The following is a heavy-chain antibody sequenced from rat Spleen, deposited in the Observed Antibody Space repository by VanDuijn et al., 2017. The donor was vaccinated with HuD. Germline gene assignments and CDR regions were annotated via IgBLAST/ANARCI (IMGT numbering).Heavy chain of an antibody. V-gene: IGHV4-2*01. Sequence: EVKLVESGGGLVQPGRSLKLSCAASGFNFYDYWMGWVRQAPGKGLEWIGEINKDSRTIKYTPSLKDKFTISRDNAQSTLYLKMSKLGSEDTAIYYCAKDRVGGYVMDAWGQGVPVTVSS. D-gene: IGHD1-11*01. CDR1: GFNFYDYW. J-gene: IGHJ4*01. CDR2: INKDSRTI. CDR3: AKDRVGGYVMDA.